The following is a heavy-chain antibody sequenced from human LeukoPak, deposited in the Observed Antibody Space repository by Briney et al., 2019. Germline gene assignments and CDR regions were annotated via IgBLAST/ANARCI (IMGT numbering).Heavy chain of an antibody. D-gene: IGHD4-11*01. Sequence: GRSLRLSCAASKFTFSHYGMHWVRQAPGKGLEWVAVIWNDGSSQYYADSVKGRFTVSRDNSQNTLYLQMNSLRPEDTAVYYCAKDAQRGFDYSNSLENWGQGTLVTVSS. CDR2: IWNDGSSQ. V-gene: IGHV3-33*06. CDR3: AKDAQRGFDYSNSLEN. CDR1: KFTFSHYG. J-gene: IGHJ4*02.